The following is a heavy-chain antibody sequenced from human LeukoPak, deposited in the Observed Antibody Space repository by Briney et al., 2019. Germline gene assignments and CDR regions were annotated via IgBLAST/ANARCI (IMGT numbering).Heavy chain of an antibody. V-gene: IGHV4-31*03. J-gene: IGHJ4*02. D-gene: IGHD5-18*01. CDR1: GGSISSGGYY. Sequence: KTSQTLSLSCTVSGGSISSGGYYWTWIRQHXGKGLEWIGFFYDSESSYFNPSLKSRVSISVDTSRNQFSLNLTSVIAADTAVYYCARGSGGDNYGSYYLDSWGQGSLVTVSS. CDR2: FYDSESS. CDR3: ARGSGGDNYGSYYLDS.